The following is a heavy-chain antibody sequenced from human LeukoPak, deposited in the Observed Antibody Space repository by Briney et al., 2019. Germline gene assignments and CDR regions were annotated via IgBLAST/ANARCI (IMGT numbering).Heavy chain of an antibody. J-gene: IGHJ4*02. CDR3: AKDPHYYGSGSFDY. CDR1: GFTFSSYA. D-gene: IGHD3-10*01. Sequence: GGSLRLSCAASGFTFSSYAMSWGRPAPGKGLEWVSAISGSGGSTYFADSVKGRFTISRDNSKNTLYLQMNSLRAEDTAVYYCAKDPHYYGSGSFDYWGQGTLVTVSS. CDR2: ISGSGGST. V-gene: IGHV3-23*01.